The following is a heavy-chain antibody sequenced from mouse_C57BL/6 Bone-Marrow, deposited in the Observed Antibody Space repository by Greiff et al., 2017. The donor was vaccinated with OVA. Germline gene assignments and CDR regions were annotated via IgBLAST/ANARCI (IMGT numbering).Heavy chain of an antibody. V-gene: IGHV14-4*01. CDR1: GFNIKDDY. Sequence: VQLQQSGAELVRPGASVKLSCTASGFNIKDDYMHWVKQRPEQGLEWIGWIDPENGDTESASKFQGKATITADTSSNTAYLQLSSLTSEDTAVYYCTTRQLRLRWGQGTTLTVSS. CDR2: IDPENGDT. J-gene: IGHJ2*01. D-gene: IGHD3-2*02. CDR3: TTRQLRLR.